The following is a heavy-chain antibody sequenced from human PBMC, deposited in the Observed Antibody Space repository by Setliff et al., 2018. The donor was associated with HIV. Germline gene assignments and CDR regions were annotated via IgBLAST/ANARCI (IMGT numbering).Heavy chain of an antibody. D-gene: IGHD3-22*01. CDR1: GGSISSGNW. V-gene: IGHV4-4*02. J-gene: IGHJ4*02. CDR3: ASTTYYYDSSGYNSCPLFDY. Sequence: SETLSLTCAVSGGSISSGNWWSWVRQPPGKRLEWIGEIYHGGITNYKPSFKSRVTLSVEKSKNQFSLKLSSVTAADTAVYYCASTTYYYDSSGYNSCPLFDYWGQGTLVTVSS. CDR2: IYHGGIT.